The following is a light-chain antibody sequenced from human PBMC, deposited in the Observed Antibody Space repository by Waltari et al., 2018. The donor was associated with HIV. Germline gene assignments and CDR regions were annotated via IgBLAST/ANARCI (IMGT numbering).Light chain of an antibody. CDR1: RSDVGGYNY. CDR2: DVT. V-gene: IGLV2-11*01. Sequence: QSALTQPRSVSGSPGQSVTISCTGTRSDVGGYNYVSWYQQHPGKAPKLIIYDVTKRPSGVPDRFSGSKSGNTASLTISGLQAEDEADYYCCSYAGSYTYVFGTGTKVTVL. CDR3: CSYAGSYTYV. J-gene: IGLJ1*01.